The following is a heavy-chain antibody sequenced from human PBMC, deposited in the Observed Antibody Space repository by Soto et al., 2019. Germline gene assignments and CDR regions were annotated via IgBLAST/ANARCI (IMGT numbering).Heavy chain of an antibody. CDR1: GYSFTSYW. Sequence: GESLKISCKGSGYSFTSYWIGWVRQMPGKGLEWMGIIYPGDSDTRYSPSFQGQVTISADKSISTAYLQWSSLKASDTAMYYCARLRRLYTYPYYDSSGYFPPDYWGQGTLVTVSS. V-gene: IGHV5-51*01. J-gene: IGHJ4*02. CDR3: ARLRRLYTYPYYDSSGYFPPDY. CDR2: IYPGDSDT. D-gene: IGHD3-22*01.